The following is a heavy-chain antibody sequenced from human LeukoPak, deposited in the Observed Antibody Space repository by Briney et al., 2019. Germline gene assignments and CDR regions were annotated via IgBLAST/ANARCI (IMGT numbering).Heavy chain of an antibody. D-gene: IGHD6-13*01. CDR3: ARVSGSSWSGDAFDI. Sequence: SETLSLTCTVSGGFNSPYYWSWIRQPAGKGLEWIGRIYSSGSTDYNPSLKSRVTMSRDTSKNQFSLKLSSVTAADTAVYYCARVSGSSWSGDAFDIWGQGTMVTVSS. CDR2: IYSSGST. J-gene: IGHJ3*02. V-gene: IGHV4-4*07. CDR1: GGFNSPYY.